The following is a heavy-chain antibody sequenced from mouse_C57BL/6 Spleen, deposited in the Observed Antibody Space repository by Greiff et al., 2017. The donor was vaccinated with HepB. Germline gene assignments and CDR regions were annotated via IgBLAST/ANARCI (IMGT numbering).Heavy chain of an antibody. V-gene: IGHV6-3*01. CDR1: GFTFSNYW. Sequence: EVQLMESGGGLVQPGGSMKLSCVASGFTFSNYWMNWVRQSPEKGLEWVAQIRLKSDNYATHYAESVKGRFTISRDDSKSSVYLQMNNLRAEDTGIYYCTARGSSSDYWGQGTTLTVSS. J-gene: IGHJ2*01. CDR2: IRLKSDNYAT. D-gene: IGHD1-1*01. CDR3: TARGSSSDY.